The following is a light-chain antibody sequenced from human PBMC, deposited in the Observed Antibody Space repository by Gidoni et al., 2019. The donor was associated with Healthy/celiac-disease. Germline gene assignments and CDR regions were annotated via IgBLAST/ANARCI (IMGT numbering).Light chain of an antibody. J-gene: IGKJ2*01. CDR2: DAS. CDR1: QSVSSY. CDR3: QQRSNWRNT. V-gene: IGKV3-11*01. Sequence: DIVLTQSPATLSLSPGERATLSCRASQSVSSYLAWYQQKPGQAPRLLIYDASNRATGIPARFSGSGSGTDFTLTISSLEPEDFAVYYCQQRSNWRNTFXQXTKLEIK.